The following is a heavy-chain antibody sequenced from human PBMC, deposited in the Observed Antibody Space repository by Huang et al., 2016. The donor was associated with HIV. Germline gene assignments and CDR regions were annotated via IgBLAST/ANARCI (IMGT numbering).Heavy chain of an antibody. CDR2: IYHSGTT. Sequence: QLQLQESGPGLVKPSATLSLTCTVSGGSISSSSYYWGWIRQPPGKGLEWIGSIYHSGTTYYSPALKSRVTISVDTSRTKFSLKLSSVTAADTAVYYWAAHGRIVGIPAAPLRFDPWGQGTLVTVSS. V-gene: IGHV4-39*01. CDR3: AAHGRIVGIPAAPLRFDP. CDR1: GGSISSSSYY. J-gene: IGHJ5*02. D-gene: IGHD6-13*01.